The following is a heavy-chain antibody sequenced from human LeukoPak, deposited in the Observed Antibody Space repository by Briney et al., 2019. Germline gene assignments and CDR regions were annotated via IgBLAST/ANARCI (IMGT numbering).Heavy chain of an antibody. V-gene: IGHV3-49*03. D-gene: IGHD6-19*01. CDR1: GFTFGDYL. CDR2: ISGGTT. Sequence: SGGSLRLSCTASGFTFGDYLMSWFRQALGKGLEWIGFISGGTTEYAASVKGRFTISRDDSTSIAYLQMNSLTTEDTAVYYCSRGSGWLSVYWGQGTLVTVSS. CDR3: SRGSGWLSVY. J-gene: IGHJ4*02.